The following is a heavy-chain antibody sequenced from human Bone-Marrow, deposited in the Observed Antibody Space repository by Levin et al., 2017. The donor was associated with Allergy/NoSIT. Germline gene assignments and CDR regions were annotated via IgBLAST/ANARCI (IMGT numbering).Heavy chain of an antibody. CDR1: GFTFDNAW. V-gene: IGHV3-15*07. Sequence: GESLKISCAASGFTFDNAWMNWVRQAPGKGLEWVGRIRSNNRGGATDFAAPVKGRFTISRDDSIRTLYLQMNSLKTEDTGVYYCSIGDGFTWQTQPPTSNWGQGTRGTVSS. CDR3: SIGDGFTWQTQPPTSN. CDR2: IRSNNRGGAT. J-gene: IGHJ4*02. D-gene: IGHD5-24*01.